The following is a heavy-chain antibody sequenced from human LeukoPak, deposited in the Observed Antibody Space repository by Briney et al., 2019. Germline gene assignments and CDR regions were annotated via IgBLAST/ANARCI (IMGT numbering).Heavy chain of an antibody. CDR2: IYHSGST. D-gene: IGHD5-12*01. J-gene: IGHJ3*02. V-gene: IGHV4-59*01. CDR3: ARGWLRPSDAFDI. CDR1: GFTFSDYY. Sequence: PGGSLRLSYAASGFTFSDYYMSWIRQPPGKGLEWIGYIYHSGSTNYNPSLKSRVTISVDTSKNQFSLKLRSVTAADTAVYYCARGWLRPSDAFDIWGQGTMVTVSS.